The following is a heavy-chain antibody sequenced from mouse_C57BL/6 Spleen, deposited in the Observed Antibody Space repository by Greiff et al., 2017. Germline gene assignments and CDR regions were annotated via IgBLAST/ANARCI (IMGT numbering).Heavy chain of an antibody. CDR2: IYPGDGVT. J-gene: IGHJ4*01. V-gene: IGHV1-82*01. CDR3: ARHDGNFYYAMDY. Sequence: QVQLKQSGPELVTPGASVKISCKASGYAFSRSWMNWVKQRPGKGLEWIGRIYPGDGVTNYNGKSKGKATLTADKSSSTAYMQLSSLTSEDSAVYFCARHDGNFYYAMDYWGQGTSVTVSS. CDR1: GYAFSRSW. D-gene: IGHD2-1*01.